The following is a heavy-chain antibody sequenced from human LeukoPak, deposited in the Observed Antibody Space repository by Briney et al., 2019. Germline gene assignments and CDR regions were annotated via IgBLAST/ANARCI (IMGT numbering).Heavy chain of an antibody. J-gene: IGHJ4*02. CDR2: ISGSGGST. CDR1: GFTFSSYA. V-gene: IGHV3-23*01. CDR3: AKDALFGVVQPPYYFDY. Sequence: GGSLRLSCAASGFTFSSYAMSWVRQAPGKGLEWVSAISGSGGSTYYADSVKGRFTISRDNSKNTVYLQMNSLRAEDTAVYYCAKDALFGVVQPPYYFDYWGQGTLVTVSS. D-gene: IGHD3-3*01.